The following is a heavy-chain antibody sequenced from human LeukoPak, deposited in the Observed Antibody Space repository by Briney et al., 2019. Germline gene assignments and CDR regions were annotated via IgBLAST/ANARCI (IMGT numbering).Heavy chain of an antibody. D-gene: IGHD3-22*01. CDR1: GFTVSSNY. CDR2: ISSSGST. CDR3: ARGGDSSGSIRGAFDI. J-gene: IGHJ3*02. V-gene: IGHV3-53*01. Sequence: PGGSLRLSCAASGFTVSSNYMSWVRQAPGKGLEWVSVISSSGSTYYADSVKGRFTISRDNSKSTLYLQMNSLRAEDTAVYYCARGGDSSGSIRGAFDIWGQGTMVTVSS.